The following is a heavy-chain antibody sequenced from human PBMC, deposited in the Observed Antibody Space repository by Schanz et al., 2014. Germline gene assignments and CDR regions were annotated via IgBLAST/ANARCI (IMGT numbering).Heavy chain of an antibody. CDR3: AREGERKAMLPYYFDY. Sequence: VQLVESGGGVVQPGTSLRLSCAASGFTFSNFAIHWVRQAPGKGLEWVSFISSSSSTIYYADSVKGRFTISKDNDKNSLYLQMNSLRDEDTAVYYCAREGERKAMLPYYFDYWGQGALVTVSS. D-gene: IGHD3-10*01. V-gene: IGHV3-48*02. J-gene: IGHJ4*02. CDR1: GFTFSNFA. CDR2: ISSSSSTI.